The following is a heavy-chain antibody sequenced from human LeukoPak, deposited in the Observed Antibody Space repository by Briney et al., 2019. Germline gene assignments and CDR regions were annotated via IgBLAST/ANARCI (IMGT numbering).Heavy chain of an antibody. V-gene: IGHV3-23*01. CDR2: ISGSGDST. J-gene: IGHJ6*04. Sequence: PGGSLRLSCAASGFTFSTYAMSWVRQAPGKGLEWVSAISGSGDSTSYADSVKGRFTISRDNSKNTVYLQMNSLRAEDTAIYYCAKSQFSPQRYHYSIEVWGKGTTVTVST. CDR1: GFTFSTYA. CDR3: AKSQFSPQRYHYSIEV. D-gene: IGHD5-24*01.